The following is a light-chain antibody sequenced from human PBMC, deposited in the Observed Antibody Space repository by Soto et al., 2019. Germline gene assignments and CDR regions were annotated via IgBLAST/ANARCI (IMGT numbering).Light chain of an antibody. J-gene: IGKJ1*01. Sequence: DIQMTQSPSTLSASVGDRVTITCRASQSISFWLAWYQQKTGKAPNLLIYDAPSLQSGVPSRFSGSGSGTEFTLTISRLQPDDFATYYCQQYNVYSPTFGQGTQVDI. CDR1: QSISFW. CDR3: QQYNVYSPT. V-gene: IGKV1-5*01. CDR2: DAP.